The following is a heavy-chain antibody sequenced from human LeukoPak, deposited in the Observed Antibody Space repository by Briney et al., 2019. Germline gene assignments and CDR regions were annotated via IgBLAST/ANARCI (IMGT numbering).Heavy chain of an antibody. V-gene: IGHV3-21*01. CDR1: GFTFSSYS. D-gene: IGHD3-22*01. Sequence: GGSLRLSCAASGFTFSSYSMNWVRQAPGKGLEWVSSISSSSSYIYYADSVKGRFTISRDNAKNSLYLQMNSLRAEDTAVYYCARESYYYGSSENYYYYGMDVWGQGTTVTVSS. CDR3: ARESYYYGSSENYYYYGMDV. CDR2: ISSSSSYI. J-gene: IGHJ6*02.